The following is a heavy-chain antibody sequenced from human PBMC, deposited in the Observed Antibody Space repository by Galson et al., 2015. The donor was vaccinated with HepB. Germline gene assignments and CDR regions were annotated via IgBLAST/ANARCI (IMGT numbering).Heavy chain of an antibody. J-gene: IGHJ4*02. CDR2: IIPILGIA. CDR1: GGTFSSYT. D-gene: IGHD3-22*01. V-gene: IGHV1-69*02. CDR3: ARAYYYDSSGHEGY. Sequence: SVKVSCKASGGTFSSYTISWVRQAPGQGLEWIGRIIPILGIANYAQKFQGRVTITADKSTSTAYMELSSLRSEDTAVYYCARAYYYDSSGHEGYWGQGTLVTVSS.